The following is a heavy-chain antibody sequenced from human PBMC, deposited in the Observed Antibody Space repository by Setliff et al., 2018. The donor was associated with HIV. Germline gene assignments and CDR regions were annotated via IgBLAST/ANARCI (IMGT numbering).Heavy chain of an antibody. V-gene: IGHV4-59*01. Sequence: SETLSLTCAVYGGSFSDYYWSWIRQPPGKGLEWIGYIFYSGTTNYNPSLKSRVTLSVDTSKNQFSLKVTSVTAADTAVYYCARDRGSYNFWSGLARGDNWFDPWGQGTLVTVSS. CDR3: ARDRGSYNFWSGLARGDNWFDP. CDR1: GGSFSDYY. J-gene: IGHJ5*02. D-gene: IGHD3-3*01. CDR2: IFYSGTT.